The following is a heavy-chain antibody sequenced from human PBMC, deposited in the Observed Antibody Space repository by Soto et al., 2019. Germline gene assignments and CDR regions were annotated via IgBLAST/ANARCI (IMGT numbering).Heavy chain of an antibody. CDR2: IYHTGST. Sequence: LSLTCSVSGDSMTTIGYYWSWVRQHPGKGLEWIGYIYHTGSTYYNPSLKSRVTISLDTSKQQFSLNLTSVTAADTAVYYCSRLRDTYFFDSWGQGTLVTVSS. J-gene: IGHJ4*02. CDR3: SRLRDTYFFDS. CDR1: GDSMTTIGYY. V-gene: IGHV4-31*03. D-gene: IGHD3-10*01.